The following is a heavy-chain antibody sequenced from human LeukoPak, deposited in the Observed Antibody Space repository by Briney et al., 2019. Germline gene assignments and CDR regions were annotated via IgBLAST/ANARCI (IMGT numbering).Heavy chain of an antibody. CDR3: ARGLVVVAATNWFDP. Sequence: SQTLSLTCTVSGGSISSGSYYWSWIRQPAGKGLEWIGRIYTSGSTNYNPSLKSRVTISVDTSKNQFSLKLSSVTAADTAVYYCARGLVVVAATNWFDPWGQGTLVTVSS. D-gene: IGHD2-15*01. V-gene: IGHV4-61*02. CDR1: GGSISSGSYY. CDR2: IYTSGST. J-gene: IGHJ5*02.